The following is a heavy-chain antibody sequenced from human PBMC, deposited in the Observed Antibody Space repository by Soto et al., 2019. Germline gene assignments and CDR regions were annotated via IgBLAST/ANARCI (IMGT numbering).Heavy chain of an antibody. D-gene: IGHD6-13*01. V-gene: IGHV3-23*01. CDR2: IIRSGGST. CDR3: ATSGSNSWYYNGMDV. Sequence: EVQLLESGGGLAQPGGSLRLSCAASGFTFSSYAMSWVRQAPGKGLEWVSGIIRSGGSTYYADSVKGRFTISRDNSKNTLYLQMNTLRAEDTAVYYCATSGSNSWYYNGMDVWGQGTTVTVSS. CDR1: GFTFSSYA. J-gene: IGHJ6*02.